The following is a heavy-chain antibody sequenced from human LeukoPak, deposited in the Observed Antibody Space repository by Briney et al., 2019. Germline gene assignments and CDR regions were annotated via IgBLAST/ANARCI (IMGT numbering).Heavy chain of an antibody. CDR1: GGTFSSYA. V-gene: IGHV1-69*04. J-gene: IGHJ6*02. D-gene: IGHD1-1*01. CDR2: IIPILGIA. Sequence: GASVKVSCKASGGTFSSYAISWVRQAPGQGLEWMGRIIPILGIANYAQKFQGRVTITADKSTSTAYMELSSLRSEDTAVYYCARLLENYYYYGMDVWGQGTTVTVSS. CDR3: ARLLENYYYYGMDV.